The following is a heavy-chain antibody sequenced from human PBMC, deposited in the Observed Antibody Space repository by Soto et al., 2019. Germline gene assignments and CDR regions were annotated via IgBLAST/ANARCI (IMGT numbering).Heavy chain of an antibody. V-gene: IGHV4-34*01. J-gene: IGHJ4*02. CDR1: GGSFSGYY. CDR2: INHSGST. D-gene: IGHD3-16*01. Sequence: PSETLSLTCAVYGGSFSGYYWSWIRQPPGKGLEWIGEINHSGSTNYNPSLKSRVTISVDTSKNQFSLKLSSVTAADTAVYYCARGRKYDLDYWGQGTLVTVSS. CDR3: ARGRKYDLDY.